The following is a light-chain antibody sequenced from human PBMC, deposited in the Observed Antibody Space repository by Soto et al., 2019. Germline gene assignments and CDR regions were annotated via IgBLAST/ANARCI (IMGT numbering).Light chain of an antibody. CDR1: QSVSSSY. Sequence: DIVLTQSPCTLSLTPGERATLSCRASQSVSSSYLAWYQRKPGQTPRLLIYGASSRATGIPDRFSGGGSGTDFTLTISRLEPEDFAVYYCQQYHNSPPTFGQGTKVDIK. V-gene: IGKV3-20*01. CDR3: QQYHNSPPT. J-gene: IGKJ1*01. CDR2: GAS.